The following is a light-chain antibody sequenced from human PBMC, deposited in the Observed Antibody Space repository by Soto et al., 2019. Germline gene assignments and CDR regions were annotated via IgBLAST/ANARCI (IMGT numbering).Light chain of an antibody. J-gene: IGKJ1*01. CDR2: GAS. CDR3: QQYDNWPPWT. CDR1: QTVNTN. Sequence: EIVMTQSPAALSVSPGERATLSCKASQTVNTNLAWYQQKPGQAPRLLIYGASTRATGIPARFSGSGSGTEFTLTISSLQSEDFEVYYCQQYDNWPPWTFGQGTKVEIK. V-gene: IGKV3-15*01.